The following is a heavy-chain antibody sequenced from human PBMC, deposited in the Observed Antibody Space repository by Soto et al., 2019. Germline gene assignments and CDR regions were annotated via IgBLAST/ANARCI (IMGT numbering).Heavy chain of an antibody. D-gene: IGHD3-3*01. CDR2: IFYTGST. CDR3: ARVPFASSGVADPPVGWFDP. J-gene: IGHJ5*02. V-gene: IGHV4-30-4*01. Sequence: QVHLQESGPGLVKPSQTLSLTCTVSGGFVNSVNNFWSWIRQPPGKGLEWLGYIFYTGSTYYNPSLGSRISISIDTSKNQFSLKLTAVTAADTAVYYCARVPFASSGVADPPVGWFDPWGQGTLVTVSS. CDR1: GGFVNSVNNF.